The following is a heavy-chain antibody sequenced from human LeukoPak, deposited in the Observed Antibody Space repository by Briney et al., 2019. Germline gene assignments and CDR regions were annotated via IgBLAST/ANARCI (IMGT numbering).Heavy chain of an antibody. CDR3: ARQDYGDYAFDY. CDR1: GGSISSSSYY. J-gene: IGHJ4*02. Sequence: SETLSLTRTVSGGSISSSSYYWGWIRQPPGKGLEWIGNIYYSGSTYYNPTLKSRVTISVDTSKNQFSLKLSSVTAADTAVYYCARQDYGDYAFDYWGQGTLVTVSS. D-gene: IGHD4-17*01. V-gene: IGHV4-39*01. CDR2: IYYSGST.